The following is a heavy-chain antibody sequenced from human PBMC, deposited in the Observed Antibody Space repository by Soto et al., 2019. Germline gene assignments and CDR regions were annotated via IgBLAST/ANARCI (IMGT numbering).Heavy chain of an antibody. CDR3: VKLPVTTASYYYFGMDV. CDR2: ISGSGIST. CDR1: GFPFSTYP. D-gene: IGHD4-4*01. Sequence: GSLRLSCAASGFPFSTYPMNWVLQVPVKGLEWVSGISGSGISTFYADSVKGRFTISRDNSKNTVYLQMNRLRAEDTALYYCVKLPVTTASYYYFGMDVWGQGTTVTVSS. J-gene: IGHJ6*02. V-gene: IGHV3-23*01.